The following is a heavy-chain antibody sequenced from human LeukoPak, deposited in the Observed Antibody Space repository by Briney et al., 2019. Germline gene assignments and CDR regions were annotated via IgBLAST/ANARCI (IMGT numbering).Heavy chain of an antibody. J-gene: IGHJ6*02. D-gene: IGHD3-10*01. CDR3: ARAAYYYGSGTYFGMDV. CDR2: IYTSGST. Sequence: SETLSLTCSVSGGSISSCYWNWIRQPAGKGLEWIGRIYTSGSTNYNPSLKSRLTMSVDTSKNQFSLTLSSVTAADTAVYYCARAAYYYGSGTYFGMDVWGQGTTVTVSS. CDR1: GGSISSCY. V-gene: IGHV4-4*07.